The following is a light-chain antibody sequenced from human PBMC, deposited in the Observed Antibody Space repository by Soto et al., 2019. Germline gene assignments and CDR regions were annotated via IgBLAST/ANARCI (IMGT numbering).Light chain of an antibody. V-gene: IGKV1-39*01. CDR1: QRISSF. CDR2: AAS. CDR3: QQGYIAPFT. J-gene: IGKJ3*01. Sequence: DIQMTQSPSSLSASVGDRVTISCRASQRISSFVHWYQYKPGTAAKLVIYAASSLATGVPSRFSGSGSGTDSTLTITNLQPEDFATYFCQQGYIAPFTFGPGTKVDL.